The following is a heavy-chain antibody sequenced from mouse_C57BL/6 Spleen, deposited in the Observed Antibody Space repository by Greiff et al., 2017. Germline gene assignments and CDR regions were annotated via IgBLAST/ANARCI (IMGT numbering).Heavy chain of an antibody. J-gene: IGHJ3*01. V-gene: IGHV3-1*01. CDR1: GYSITSGYD. Sequence: EVKLVESGPGMVKPSQSLSLTCTVTGYSITSGYDWHWIRHFPGNKLEWMGYISYSGSTNYNPSLKSRISITHDTSKNHFFLKLNSVTTEDTATYYCAREGNYYGSSSSWFAYWGQGTLVTVSA. D-gene: IGHD1-1*01. CDR2: ISYSGST. CDR3: AREGNYYGSSSSWFAY.